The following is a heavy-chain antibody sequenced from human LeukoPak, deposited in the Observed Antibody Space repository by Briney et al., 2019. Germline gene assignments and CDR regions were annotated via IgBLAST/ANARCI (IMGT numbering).Heavy chain of an antibody. D-gene: IGHD6-19*01. CDR1: GGSFSGYY. V-gene: IGHV4-34*01. CDR2: INRSGST. Sequence: SETLSLTCAVYGGSFSGYYWSWIRQPPGKGLEWIGEINRSGSTNYNPSLKSRVTISVDTSKNQFSLKLSSVTAADTAVYYCARGLSSGWYWAYDYWGQGTLVTVSS. J-gene: IGHJ4*02. CDR3: ARGLSSGWYWAYDY.